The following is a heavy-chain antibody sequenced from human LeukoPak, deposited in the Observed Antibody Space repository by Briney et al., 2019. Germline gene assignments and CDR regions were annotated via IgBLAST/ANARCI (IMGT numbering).Heavy chain of an antibody. CDR3: VRDGAVAGTIDY. CDR2: IRYDGSNK. Sequence: GGSLRLSCAASGFTFSSYGMHWVRQAPGKGLEWVAFIRYDGSNKYYADSVKGRFTISRDNSKNTLYLQMNSLRAEDTAVYYCVRDGAVAGTIDYWGQGTLVTVSS. D-gene: IGHD6-19*01. CDR1: GFTFSSYG. J-gene: IGHJ4*02. V-gene: IGHV3-30*02.